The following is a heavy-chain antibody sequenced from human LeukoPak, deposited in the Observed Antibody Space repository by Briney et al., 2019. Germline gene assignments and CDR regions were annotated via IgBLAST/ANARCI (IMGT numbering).Heavy chain of an antibody. CDR3: TTKRVGAPAFDY. J-gene: IGHJ4*02. Sequence: GGSLRLSCAASGFTSNNAWMNWVRQAPGKGLEWVGRIKSKIEGGTIDYAAPVKGRFTISRDDSKNTLYLQMNSLKTEDTAVYYCTTKRVGAPAFDYWGQGTLVTVSS. CDR2: IKSKIEGGTI. D-gene: IGHD1-26*01. CDR1: GFTSNNAW. V-gene: IGHV3-15*07.